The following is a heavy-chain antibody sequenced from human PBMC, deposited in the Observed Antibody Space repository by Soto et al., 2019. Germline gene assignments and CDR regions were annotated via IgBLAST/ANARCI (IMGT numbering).Heavy chain of an antibody. V-gene: IGHV3-23*01. D-gene: IGHD2-21*01. CDR2: ISGSGDST. CDR1: GFTFRGYA. CDR3: AKAYGASHSPFDC. Sequence: EEQLLESRGGLAQPGGSLRLSCAASGFTFRGYAMSWVRQAPGKGPEWVSGISGSGDSTYHAKSVKGRFIISRDNSKNTLYLEINSLRAEDTAVYYCAKAYGASHSPFDCWGQGTQVAVSS. J-gene: IGHJ4*02.